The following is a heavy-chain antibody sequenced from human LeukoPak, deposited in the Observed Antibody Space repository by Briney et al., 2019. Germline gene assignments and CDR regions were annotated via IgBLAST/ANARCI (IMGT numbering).Heavy chain of an antibody. CDR3: ANLAVAGAIDY. D-gene: IGHD6-19*01. Sequence: GGSLRLSWAASGFTLSSYGMRWARQAPGKGLEWVAVIWYDGRNKNYADSVKGRFTISRDNSNNTLYLQMNSLRAEDTAVYYCANLAVAGAIDYWGQGTLVTVSS. J-gene: IGHJ4*02. CDR2: IWYDGRNK. V-gene: IGHV3-33*06. CDR1: GFTLSSYG.